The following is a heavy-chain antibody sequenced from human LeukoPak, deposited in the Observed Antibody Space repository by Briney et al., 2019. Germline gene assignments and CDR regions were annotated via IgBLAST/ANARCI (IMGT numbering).Heavy chain of an antibody. V-gene: IGHV3-48*03. CDR3: ARTRPYYGMDA. J-gene: IGHJ6*02. CDR1: GFTFSGYE. CDR2: IDTSGSIK. Sequence: QPGGSLRLSCAASGFTFSGYEVTWARQAPGKGLEWVSYIDTSGSIKHYADSVKGRFTISRDDAKNSLSLQMNSLRAEDTALYYCARTRPYYGMDAWGQGTTVTVSS.